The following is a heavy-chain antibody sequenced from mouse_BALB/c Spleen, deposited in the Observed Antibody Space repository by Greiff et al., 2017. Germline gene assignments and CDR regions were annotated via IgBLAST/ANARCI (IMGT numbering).Heavy chain of an antibody. D-gene: IGHD1-1*01. Sequence: EVKLMESGGGLVKPGGSLKLSCAASGFTFSSYAMSWVRQTPEKRLEWVATISSGGSYTYYPDSVKGRFTISRDNAKNTLYLQMSSLRSEDTAMYYCARRLELRSLFDYWGQGTTLTVSA. CDR1: GFTFSSYA. CDR2: ISSGGSYT. J-gene: IGHJ2*01. CDR3: ARRLELRSLFDY. V-gene: IGHV5-9-3*01.